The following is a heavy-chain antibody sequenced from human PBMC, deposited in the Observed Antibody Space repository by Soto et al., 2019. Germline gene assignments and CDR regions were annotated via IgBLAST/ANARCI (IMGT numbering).Heavy chain of an antibody. V-gene: IGHV1-69*01. CDR2: IIPIFGTA. CDR3: ASGLWNEWYYYYGMDV. CDR1: GGTFSSYA. D-gene: IGHD1-1*01. J-gene: IGHJ6*02. Sequence: QVQLVQSGAEVKKPGSSVKVSCKASGGTFSSYAISWVRQAPGQGLEWMGGIIPIFGTANYAQEFQGRVSITTDESTSTAYMELRSLRSEDTAVYYCASGLWNEWYYYYGMDVWGQGTTVTVSS.